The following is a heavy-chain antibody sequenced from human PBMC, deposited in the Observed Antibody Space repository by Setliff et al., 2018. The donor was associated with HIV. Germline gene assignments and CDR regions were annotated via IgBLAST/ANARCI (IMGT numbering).Heavy chain of an antibody. V-gene: IGHV1-2*02. CDR2: INAYTGET. D-gene: IGHD3-3*01. CDR3: ARVVDRDYDFWSAYEY. Sequence: GASVKVSCKTSGYTFIDNYIHWVRQAPGQGLEWMAWINAYTGETSYAEKFRGRVTMTRDASLSTAYMELSWLTSDDTAVYYCARVVDRDYDFWSAYEYWGQGTMVTVSS. J-gene: IGHJ4*02. CDR1: GYTFIDNY.